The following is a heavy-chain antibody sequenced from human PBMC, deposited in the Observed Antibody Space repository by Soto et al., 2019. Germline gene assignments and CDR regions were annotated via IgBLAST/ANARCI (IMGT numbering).Heavy chain of an antibody. CDR2: INPNSGGT. CDR1: GYTFTGYY. Sequence: ASVKVSCKASGYTFTGYYMHWVRQAPGQGLEWMGWINPNSGGTNYAQKFQGWVTMTRDTSISTAYMELSRLRSDDTAVYYCARAEGTSYYDFWSGYGGQNWFDPWGQGTLVTVSS. CDR3: ARAEGTSYYDFWSGYGGQNWFDP. V-gene: IGHV1-2*04. D-gene: IGHD3-3*01. J-gene: IGHJ5*02.